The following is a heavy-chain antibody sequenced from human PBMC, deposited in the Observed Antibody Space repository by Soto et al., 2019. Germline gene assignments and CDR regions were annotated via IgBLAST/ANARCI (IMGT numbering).Heavy chain of an antibody. V-gene: IGHV4-4*02. CDR3: ARAPFDY. CDR2: IYHRGST. Sequence: PSETLSLTCTVSGGSIISNNWWIWVRQPPGRGLEWIGEIYHRGSTNYNPSLKSRISMSLDRSKNQFSLRLSSVTATDTAIYYCARAPFDYWGQGTLVTVSS. CDR1: GGSIISNNW. J-gene: IGHJ4*02.